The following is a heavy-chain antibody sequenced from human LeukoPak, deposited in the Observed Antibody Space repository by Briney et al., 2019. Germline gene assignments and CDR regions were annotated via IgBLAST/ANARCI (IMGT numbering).Heavy chain of an antibody. Sequence: GGSLRLSCAASGFTVSSSYMSWVRQAPGKGLEWVSVIYSGGSTYYADSVKGRFTISRDNSKNTLYLQMNSLRAEDTAVYYCARSHVFDAFDIWGQGTMVTVSS. J-gene: IGHJ3*02. CDR2: IYSGGST. D-gene: IGHD2-21*01. CDR3: ARSHVFDAFDI. CDR1: GFTVSSSY. V-gene: IGHV3-66*01.